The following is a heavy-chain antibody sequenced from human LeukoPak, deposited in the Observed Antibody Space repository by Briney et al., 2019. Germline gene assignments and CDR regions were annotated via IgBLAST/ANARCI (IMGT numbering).Heavy chain of an antibody. CDR2: MNPNSGNT. V-gene: IGHV1-8*01. Sequence: GASVKVSCKASGYTFTSYDINWVRQATGQGLEWMGWMNPNSGNTGYAQKFQGRVTMTRDTSISTAYMELSRLRSDDTAVYSCARPGTLGYSGNYYYFDYWGQGTLVTVSS. CDR3: ARPGTLGYSGNYYYFDY. J-gene: IGHJ4*02. CDR1: GYTFTSYD. D-gene: IGHD1-26*01.